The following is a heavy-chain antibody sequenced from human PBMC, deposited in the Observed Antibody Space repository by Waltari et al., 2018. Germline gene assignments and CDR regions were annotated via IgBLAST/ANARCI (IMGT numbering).Heavy chain of an antibody. V-gene: IGHV4-38-2*01. CDR2: IYDSGGT. CDR1: GYSISSGYY. CDR3: ARRTPYYYYYYYMDV. Sequence: QVQLQESGPGLVKPSETLSLTCAVSGYSISSGYYWGWIRQPPGTGLEWIGSIYDSGGTYYNPSLKSRVTISVDTSKNQFALKLSSVTAADTAVYYCARRTPYYYYYYYMDVWGKGTTVTVSS. J-gene: IGHJ6*03. D-gene: IGHD1-7*01.